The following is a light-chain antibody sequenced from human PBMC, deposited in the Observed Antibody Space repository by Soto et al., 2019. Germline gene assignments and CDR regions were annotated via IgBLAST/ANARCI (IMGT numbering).Light chain of an antibody. CDR1: SSDVGGYDY. CDR2: EVS. V-gene: IGLV2-14*01. CDR3: TSYTTIDTLDL. Sequence: QSALTQPASVSGSPGQSITISCTGTSSDVGGYDYVSWYQQHPGKAPKLLIYEVSDRPSGVSTRFSGSKSGSTASLTISGLQTEDEADYYCTSYTTIDTLDLFGTGTKVTVL. J-gene: IGLJ1*01.